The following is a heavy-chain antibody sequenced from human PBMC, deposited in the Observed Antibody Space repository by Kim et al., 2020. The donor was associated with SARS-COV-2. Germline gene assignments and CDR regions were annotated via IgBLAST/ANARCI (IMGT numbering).Heavy chain of an antibody. Sequence: GGSLRLSCAASGFTFSGSAMHWFRQASGKGLEWVGRIRSKAKNYATAYAASVKGRFTISRDDSTNMWYLQRHSLKTEDTDVYYCTRHAIATDIWCQGTMV. CDR2: IRSKAKNYAT. D-gene: IGHD5-12*01. J-gene: IGHJ3*02. V-gene: IGHV3-73*01. CDR3: TRHAIATDI. CDR1: GFTFSGSA.